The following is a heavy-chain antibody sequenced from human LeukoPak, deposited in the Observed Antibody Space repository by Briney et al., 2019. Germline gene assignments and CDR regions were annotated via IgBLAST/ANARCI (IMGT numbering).Heavy chain of an antibody. V-gene: IGHV3-23*01. CDR2: ISGSGSST. D-gene: IGHD1-26*01. CDR1: GFTFRSYA. Sequence: GGSLRLSCGASGFTFRSYAMNWVRQAPGKGLEWVSAISGSGSSTYYADSVKGRFTISRDNSKNTLYLQMNSLRAEDTAVYYCARSGTNYYYYYMDVWGKGTTVTVSS. J-gene: IGHJ6*03. CDR3: ARSGTNYYYYYMDV.